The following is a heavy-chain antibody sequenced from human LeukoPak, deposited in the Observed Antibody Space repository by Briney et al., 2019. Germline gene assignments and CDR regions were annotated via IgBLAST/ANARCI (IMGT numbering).Heavy chain of an antibody. CDR1: GGSISSGSYD. V-gene: IGHV4-61*09. J-gene: IGHJ4*02. CDR2: IYTSGSM. Sequence: SQTLSLTCTVSGGSISSGSYDWYWIRRPAGKGLEWIGHIYTSGSMNYNPSLKSRVTISVDTSKNQFSLKLTSVTAADTAVYYCTKGRGIWGQGTLVTVSS. CDR3: TKGRGI. D-gene: IGHD3-10*01.